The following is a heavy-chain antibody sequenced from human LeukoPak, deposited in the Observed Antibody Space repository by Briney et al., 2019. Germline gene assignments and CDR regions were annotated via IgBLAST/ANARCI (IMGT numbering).Heavy chain of an antibody. V-gene: IGHV3-53*01. CDR2: IFSGGSP. CDR1: GFTVSSNY. J-gene: IGHJ4*02. CDR3: ARGSAGDTAMAPTMVRGSQPYYFDY. D-gene: IGHD3-10*01. Sequence: GESLTLSCAASGFTVSSNYMSWVRQATGKGLEWVSVIFSGGSPYYPHSVKGRFTISRDNSKNTLYLQMNSLRAEDTAVYYCARGSAGDTAMAPTMVRGSQPYYFDYWGQGTLVTVSS.